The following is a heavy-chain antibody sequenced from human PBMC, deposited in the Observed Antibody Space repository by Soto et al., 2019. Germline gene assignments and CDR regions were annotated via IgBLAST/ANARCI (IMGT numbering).Heavy chain of an antibody. CDR3: ARIISGGHFDY. Sequence: ASVKVSCKACGYTFTSHGIRWVRQAPGQGVEWRGWSSGYNGNTNYAQKLQGRVTMTRDTCTSTVYMELSSLGSEDTAVYYCARIISGGHFDYWGQGTLLTVSS. J-gene: IGHJ4*02. CDR2: SSGYNGNT. D-gene: IGHD2-15*01. V-gene: IGHV1-18*01. CDR1: GYTFTSHG.